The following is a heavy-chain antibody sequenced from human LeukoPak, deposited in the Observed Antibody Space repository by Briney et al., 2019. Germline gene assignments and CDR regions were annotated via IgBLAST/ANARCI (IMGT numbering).Heavy chain of an antibody. D-gene: IGHD2-2*01. Sequence: PSETLSLTCTVSGGSISSSSYYWGWIRQPPGKGLEWIGSIYYSGSTYYNPSLKSRVTISVDTSKNQFSLKLSSVTAADTAVYYCARHGCSSTSCYPSLIYYYYMDVWGKGTTVTVSS. CDR3: ARHGCSSTSCYPSLIYYYYMDV. CDR2: IYYSGST. CDR1: GGSISSSSYY. V-gene: IGHV4-39*01. J-gene: IGHJ6*03.